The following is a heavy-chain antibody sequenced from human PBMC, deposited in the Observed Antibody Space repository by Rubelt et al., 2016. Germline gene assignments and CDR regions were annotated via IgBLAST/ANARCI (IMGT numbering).Heavy chain of an antibody. CDR3: ATTIAIRPYYFDY. D-gene: IGHD6-6*01. V-gene: IGHV1-69*01. Sequence: QVQLVQSGAEVKKPGSSVKVSCKASGGTFSSYAISWVRQAPGQRLEWMGGIIPVFGTANYAQKFQGRITMTADESTSTAYMELSSLRSEDTAVYYCATTIAIRPYYFDYWGQGTLVTVSS. CDR1: GGTFSSYA. J-gene: IGHJ4*02. CDR2: IIPVFGTA.